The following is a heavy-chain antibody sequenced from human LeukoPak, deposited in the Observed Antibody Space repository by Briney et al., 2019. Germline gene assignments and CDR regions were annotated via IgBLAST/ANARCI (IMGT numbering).Heavy chain of an antibody. CDR2: ISAYNGNT. Sequence: ASVKVSCKASGYTFSSYAMNWVRQAPGQGLEWMGWISAYNGNTNYAQKLQGRVTMTTDTSMSTAYMELRSLRSDDTAVYYCARSTGKAAYYYDSSGPYYYYMDVWGKGTTVTVSS. CDR3: ARSTGKAAYYYDSSGPYYYYMDV. CDR1: GYTFSSYA. V-gene: IGHV1-18*01. J-gene: IGHJ6*03. D-gene: IGHD3-22*01.